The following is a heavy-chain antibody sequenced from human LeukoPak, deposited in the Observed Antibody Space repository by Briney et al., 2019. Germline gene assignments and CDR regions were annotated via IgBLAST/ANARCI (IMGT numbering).Heavy chain of an antibody. CDR2: ISYDGSNK. J-gene: IGHJ6*02. CDR3: AKVRSSGWHEPYHFYGMDV. Sequence: GGSLRLSCAASGFTFSSYAMHWVRQAPGKGLEWVAVISYDGSNKYYADSVKGRFTISRDNSKSTVYLQVSSLKTEDTATYYCAKVRSSGWHEPYHFYGMDVWGQGTTVIVSS. CDR1: GFTFSSYA. D-gene: IGHD6-19*01. V-gene: IGHV3-30-3*01.